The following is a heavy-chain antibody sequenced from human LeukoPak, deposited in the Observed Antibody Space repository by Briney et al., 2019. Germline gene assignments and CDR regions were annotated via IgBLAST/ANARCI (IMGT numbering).Heavy chain of an antibody. J-gene: IGHJ4*02. CDR1: TFTFSSYA. V-gene: IGHV3-30*18. CDR2: ISYDGSNK. Sequence: GGSLRLSCAASTFTFSSYAMHWVRQAPGKGLEWVAVISYDGSNKYYADSVKGRFTISRDNSKNTLYLQMNSLRAEDTAVYYCAKYMARSTYYYDSSGYDNFDYWGQGTLVTVSS. CDR3: AKYMARSTYYYDSSGYDNFDY. D-gene: IGHD3-22*01.